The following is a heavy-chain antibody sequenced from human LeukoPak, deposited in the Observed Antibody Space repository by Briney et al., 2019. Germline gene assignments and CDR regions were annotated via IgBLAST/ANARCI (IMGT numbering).Heavy chain of an antibody. J-gene: IGHJ5*02. CDR1: GGSISSSSYY. V-gene: IGHV4-39*01. D-gene: IGHD3-9*01. Sequence: SETLSLTRTVSGGSISSSSYYWGWIRQPPGKGLEWIGSIYYSGSTCYNPSLKSRVTISVDTSKNQFSLKLSSVTAADTAVYYCARQASLRYFDWLSKYNWFDPWGQGTLVTVSS. CDR3: ARQASLRYFDWLSKYNWFDP. CDR2: IYYSGST.